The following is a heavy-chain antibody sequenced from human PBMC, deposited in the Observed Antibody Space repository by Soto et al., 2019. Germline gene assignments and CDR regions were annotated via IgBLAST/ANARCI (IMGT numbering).Heavy chain of an antibody. CDR3: ARDRESYSSSWYSPFDY. D-gene: IGHD6-13*01. J-gene: IGHJ4*02. V-gene: IGHV1-2*02. CDR1: GYTFTGYC. CDR2: INPNSGGT. Sequence: ASVKVSCKASGYTFTGYCMHWVRQAPGQGLEWMGWINPNSGGTSYAQKFQGRVTMTRDTSISTAYMELSRLRSDDTAVYYCARDRESYSSSWYSPFDYWGQGTLVTVSS.